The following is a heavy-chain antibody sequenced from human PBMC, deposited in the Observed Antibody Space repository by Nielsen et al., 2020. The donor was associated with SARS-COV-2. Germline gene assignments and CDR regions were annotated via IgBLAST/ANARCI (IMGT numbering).Heavy chain of an antibody. J-gene: IGHJ2*01. CDR3: ARSIAVAGTIWYFDL. CDR1: GGSFSGYY. CDR2: INHSGST. D-gene: IGHD6-19*01. V-gene: IGHV4-34*01. Sequence: SETLSLTCAVYGGSFSGYYWSWIRQPPGKGLEWIGEINHSGSTNYNPSLKSRVTISVDTSKNQFSLKLSSVTAADTAVYYCARSIAVAGTIWYFDLWGRGTLVTVSS.